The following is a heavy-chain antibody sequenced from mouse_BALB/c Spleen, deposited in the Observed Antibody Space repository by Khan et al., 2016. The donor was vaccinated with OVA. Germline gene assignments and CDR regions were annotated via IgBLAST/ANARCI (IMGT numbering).Heavy chain of an antibody. D-gene: IGHD2-14*01. J-gene: IGHJ3*01. V-gene: IGHV1-4*01. Sequence: QVQLQQSGAELARPGASVKMSCKASGYTFTSYTIHWIKKRPGQGLEWIGYINPSNGYTNYNQKFKDKATLTTDKSSTTAYLQLSSLTSDDSAVXNCLRDGAYHRNDGLFAYWGQGTLVTVSA. CDR3: LRDGAYHRNDGLFAY. CDR1: GYTFTSYT. CDR2: INPSNGYT.